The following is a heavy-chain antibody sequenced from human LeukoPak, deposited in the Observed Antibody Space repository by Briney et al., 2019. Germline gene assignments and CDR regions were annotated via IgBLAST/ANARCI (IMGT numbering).Heavy chain of an antibody. D-gene: IGHD3-3*01. CDR1: GGSISSYY. J-gene: IGHJ4*02. CDR2: IYYSGST. Sequence: SETLSLTCTVSGGSISSYYWSWIRQPPGKGMEWIGYIYYSGSTNYNTSLKRRVTISVDTSKNKFSLRMRYVDAGDTAVYYYARSPYDFWSGYYSFDYWGQGTLVTVSS. V-gene: IGHV4-59*01. CDR3: ARSPYDFWSGYYSFDY.